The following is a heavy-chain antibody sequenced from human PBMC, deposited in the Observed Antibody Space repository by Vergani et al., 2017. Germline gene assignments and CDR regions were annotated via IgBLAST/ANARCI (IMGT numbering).Heavy chain of an antibody. D-gene: IGHD4-17*01. CDR1: GFTSSSYA. CDR3: ARESSGDYVSSVYY. CDR2: ISYDGSNK. V-gene: IGHV3-30-3*01. Sequence: QVQLVESGGGVVQPGRSLRLSCAASGFTSSSYAMHWVRQAPGKGLEWVAVISYDGSNKYYADSVKGRFTISRDNSKNTLYLQMNSLRAEDTAVYYCARESSGDYVSSVYYWGQGTLVTVSS. J-gene: IGHJ4*02.